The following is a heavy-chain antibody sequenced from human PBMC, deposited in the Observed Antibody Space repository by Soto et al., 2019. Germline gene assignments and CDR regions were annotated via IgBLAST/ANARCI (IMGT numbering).Heavy chain of an antibody. CDR1: EFTFSLYG. D-gene: IGHD3-10*01. Sequence: QVQLVESGGGVVQPGESLGLSCAASEFTFSLYGMHWVRQAPGKGLEWVAVISHDGSYKFYADSVKGRFTISRDNSKSTLSLYMSSLTVEDTAVYYCAKDTVRTFGFIDYWGQGTLVTVSS. V-gene: IGHV3-30*18. CDR3: AKDTVRTFGFIDY. CDR2: ISHDGSYK. J-gene: IGHJ4*02.